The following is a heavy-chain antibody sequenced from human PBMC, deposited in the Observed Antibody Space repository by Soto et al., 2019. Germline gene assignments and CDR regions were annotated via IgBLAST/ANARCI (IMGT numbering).Heavy chain of an antibody. CDR1: SGSISSSNW. V-gene: IGHV4-4*02. D-gene: IGHD2-21*01. Sequence: SETLSLTCAVSSGSISSSNWWSWVRQPPGKGLEWIGEIYHSGSTNYNPSLKSRVTISVDKSKNQFSLKLSSVTAADTAVYYCARRVIDYVYDFDIWGQGTMVTV. CDR3: ARRVIDYVYDFDI. CDR2: IYHSGST. J-gene: IGHJ3*02.